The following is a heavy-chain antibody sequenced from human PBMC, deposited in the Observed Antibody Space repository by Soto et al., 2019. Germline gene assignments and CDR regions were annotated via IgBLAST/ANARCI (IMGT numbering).Heavy chain of an antibody. CDR3: ARNYGVGDAFDI. V-gene: IGHV4-59*01. CDR1: GGPISSYY. J-gene: IGHJ3*02. CDR2: IYYSGST. Sequence: PSETLSLTCTVSGGPISSYYWSWIRQPPGKGLEWIGYIYYSGSTNYNPSLKSRVTISVDTSKNQFSLKLSSVTAADTAVYYCARNYGVGDAFDIWGQGTMVTVSS. D-gene: IGHD4-17*01.